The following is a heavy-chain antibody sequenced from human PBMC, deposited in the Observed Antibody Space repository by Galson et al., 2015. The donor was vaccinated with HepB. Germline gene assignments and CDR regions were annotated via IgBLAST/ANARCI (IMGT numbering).Heavy chain of an antibody. Sequence: SLRLSCAASRFTFCKYSMNWVRQAPGKGLEWVSSISSTATYIYYADSVEGRFTISRDNAENSLYLQMNSLRAEDTAVYYCARDQTPMSLGGQDFDHWGQGTLVTVSS. J-gene: IGHJ4*02. D-gene: IGHD5/OR15-5a*01. CDR2: ISSTATYI. CDR1: RFTFCKYS. CDR3: ARDQTPMSLGGQDFDH. V-gene: IGHV3-21*01.